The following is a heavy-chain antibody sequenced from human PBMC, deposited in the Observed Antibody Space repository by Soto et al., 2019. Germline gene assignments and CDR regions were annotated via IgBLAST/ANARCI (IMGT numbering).Heavy chain of an antibody. Sequence: EVQLVESGGGWVWRGGSLRLSCAASGFTLGSYWMNWVRQPLGKGLEWVANIKVDGSEQYYADSVKGRFTISRDNTKNSLYLQMHSLTDGDTAMYYCARAPHGMDVWGRGTTVSVSS. CDR1: GFTLGSYW. J-gene: IGHJ6*02. CDR3: ARAPHGMDV. CDR2: IKVDGSEQ. V-gene: IGHV3-7*03.